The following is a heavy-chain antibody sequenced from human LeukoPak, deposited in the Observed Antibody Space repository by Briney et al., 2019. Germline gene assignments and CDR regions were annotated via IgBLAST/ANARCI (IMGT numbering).Heavy chain of an antibody. CDR3: ARHGHYFESSGYSPYYFDY. D-gene: IGHD3-22*01. J-gene: IGHJ4*02. Sequence: SETLSLTCTVSGGSISSSSYNWGWIRPPPGKGLEWIRSIYYSGSTYYNPSLKSRVTISVDTSKNQFSLKLSSVTAADTAVYYCARHGHYFESSGYSPYYFDYWGQGTLVTVSS. CDR2: IYYSGST. CDR1: GGSISSSSYN. V-gene: IGHV4-39*01.